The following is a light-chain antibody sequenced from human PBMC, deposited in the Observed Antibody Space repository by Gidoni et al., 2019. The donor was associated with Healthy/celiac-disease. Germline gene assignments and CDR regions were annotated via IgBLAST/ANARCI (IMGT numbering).Light chain of an antibody. CDR1: QSVSIY. CDR3: QQRSNWPAALT. J-gene: IGKJ4*01. CDR2: DAS. V-gene: IGKV3-11*01. Sequence: EIVLTQSPATLSLSPGERATLSCRASQSVSIYLAWYQPKPGQAPRLLIYDASNRATGIPARFSGSGSGTDFTLTISSLEPEDFAVYYCQQRSNWPAALTFGGGTKVEIK.